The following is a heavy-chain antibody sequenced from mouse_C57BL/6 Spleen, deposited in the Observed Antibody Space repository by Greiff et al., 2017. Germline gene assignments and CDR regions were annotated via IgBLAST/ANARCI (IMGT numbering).Heavy chain of an antibody. CDR1: GFTFSDYY. CDR2: INYDGSST. D-gene: IGHD1-1*01. Sequence: EVQLVESEGGLVQPGSSMKLSCTASGFTFSDYYMAWVRQVPEKGLEWVANINYDGSSTYYLDSLKSRFIISRDNAKNILYLQMSSLKSEDTATYYCARILLLRYFDYWGQGTTLTVSS. V-gene: IGHV5-16*01. J-gene: IGHJ2*01. CDR3: ARILLLRYFDY.